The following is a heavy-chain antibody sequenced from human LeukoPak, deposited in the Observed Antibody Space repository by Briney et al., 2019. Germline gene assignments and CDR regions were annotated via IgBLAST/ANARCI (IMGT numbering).Heavy chain of an antibody. V-gene: IGHV3-23*01. Sequence: GGSLRLSCDASGFTFSSYAMSWVRQAPGKGLEWVSSIIWSAEKTYYADSVKGRFTILRDNSKNTLYLQMNSLRGEDTAVYYCAKEEWYYYDSGGYYVEYFQHWGQGTLVTVSS. J-gene: IGHJ1*01. CDR2: IIWSAEKT. D-gene: IGHD3-22*01. CDR1: GFTFSSYA. CDR3: AKEEWYYYDSGGYYVEYFQH.